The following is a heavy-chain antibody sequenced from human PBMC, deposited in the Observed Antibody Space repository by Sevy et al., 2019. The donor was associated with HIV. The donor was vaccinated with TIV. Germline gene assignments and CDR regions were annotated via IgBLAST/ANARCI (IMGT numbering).Heavy chain of an antibody. CDR1: GGTFSSYA. J-gene: IGHJ1*01. Sequence: ASVKVSCKASGGTFSSYAISWVRQAPGQGLEWVGGIIPIFGTANYAQKFQGRVTITADKSTSTAYMELSSLRSEDTAVYYCARGPPLGYFQHWGQGTLVTVSS. CDR3: ARGPPLGYFQH. D-gene: IGHD3-16*01. V-gene: IGHV1-69*06. CDR2: IIPIFGTA.